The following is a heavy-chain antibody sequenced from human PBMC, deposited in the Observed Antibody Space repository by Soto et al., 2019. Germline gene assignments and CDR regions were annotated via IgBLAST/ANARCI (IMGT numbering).Heavy chain of an antibody. CDR2: IYTSGST. J-gene: IGHJ5*02. Sequence: PSETLSLTCTVSGGSISSYYWSWIRQPAGKGLEWIGRIYTSGSTNYNPSLKSRVTMSVDTSKNQFSLKLSSVTAADTAVYYCARDFIATTGGPRYNWFDPWGQGTLVTVSS. V-gene: IGHV4-4*07. CDR1: GGSISSYY. D-gene: IGHD5-12*01. CDR3: ARDFIATTGGPRYNWFDP.